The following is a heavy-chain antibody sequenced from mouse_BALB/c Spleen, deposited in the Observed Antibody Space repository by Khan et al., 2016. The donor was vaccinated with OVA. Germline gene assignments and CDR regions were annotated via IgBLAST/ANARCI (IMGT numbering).Heavy chain of an antibody. Sequence: VQLQQSGAELVKPGASVKLSCTASGFNIRDTYMHWVKQRPEQGLEWIGRITPANGNTEYDPKFQGKATIRADTSSNTAYLQLSSLTSEDTAVYYGVQPTYDPRNFEVWGAGTTVTVSS. CDR2: ITPANGNT. CDR1: GFNIRDTY. CDR3: VQPTYDPRNFEV. D-gene: IGHD2-3*01. J-gene: IGHJ1*01. V-gene: IGHV14-3*02.